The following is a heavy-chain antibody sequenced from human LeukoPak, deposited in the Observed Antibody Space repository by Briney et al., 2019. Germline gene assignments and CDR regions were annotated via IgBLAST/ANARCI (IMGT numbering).Heavy chain of an antibody. CDR2: IASDGNYR. Sequence: PGGSLRLSCAASGFTFTNYGMHWVRQAPGKGLEWVAYIASDGNYRDYVDSVRGRFTVSRDNSKNTLYPQMDSLRAEDTAVYYCANLPYNWNEYFDDYWGQGTPVTVSS. CDR3: ANLPYNWNEYFDDY. D-gene: IGHD1-1*01. CDR1: GFTFTNYG. V-gene: IGHV3-30*02. J-gene: IGHJ4*02.